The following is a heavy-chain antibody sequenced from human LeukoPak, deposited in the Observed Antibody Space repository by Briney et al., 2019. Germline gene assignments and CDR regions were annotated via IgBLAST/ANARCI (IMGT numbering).Heavy chain of an antibody. D-gene: IGHD3-10*01. J-gene: IGHJ3*02. CDR1: GFTLSDYG. V-gene: IGHV3-33*01. CDR3: ARDILPSGSRAFDI. Sequence: GGSLRLSCAVSGFTLSDYGIHWVRQAPGKGLEWVTIISSDGSIKYADSVKGRFTVSRDSSKNTVYRQMNSLRAEDTAVYYCARDILPSGSRAFDIWGQGTMVTVSS. CDR2: ISSDGSIK.